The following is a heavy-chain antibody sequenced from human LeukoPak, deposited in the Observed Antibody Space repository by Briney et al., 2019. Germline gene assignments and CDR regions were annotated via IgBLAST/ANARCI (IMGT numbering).Heavy chain of an antibody. D-gene: IGHD6-19*01. CDR2: FDPEDGET. V-gene: IGHV1-24*01. J-gene: IGHJ6*02. Sequence: PSVKVSCKVSGYTLTELSMHWVRQAPGKGLEWMGGFDPEDGETIYAQKFQGRVTMTEDTSTDTAYMELSSLRSEDTAVYYCATDVAVAGYYGMDVWGQGTTVTVSS. CDR1: GYTLTELS. CDR3: ATDVAVAGYYGMDV.